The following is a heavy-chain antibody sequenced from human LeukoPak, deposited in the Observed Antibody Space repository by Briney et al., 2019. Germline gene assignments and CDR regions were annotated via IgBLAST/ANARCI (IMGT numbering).Heavy chain of an antibody. CDR1: GGSFSGYY. D-gene: IGHD3-22*01. J-gene: IGHJ4*02. V-gene: IGHV4-34*01. CDR3: ARESPYYYDSSGYCD. CDR2: INHSGST. Sequence: SETLSLTCAVYGGSFSGYYWSWIRQPPGKGLEWIGEINHSGSTNYNPSLKSRVTISVDASKNQFSLKLSSVTAADTAVYYCARESPYYYDSSGYCDWGQGTLVTVSS.